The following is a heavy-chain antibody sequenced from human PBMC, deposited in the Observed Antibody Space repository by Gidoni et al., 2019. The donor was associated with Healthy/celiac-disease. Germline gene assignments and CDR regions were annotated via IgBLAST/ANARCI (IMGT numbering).Heavy chain of an antibody. V-gene: IGHV3-23*04. D-gene: IGHD2-15*01. Sequence: EVQLVESGGGLVQPGGSLILSCAASGFTFSSYAMSWVRQAPGKGPEWVSAISGSGGSTYYADSVKGRFTISRDNSKNTLYLQMNSLRAEDTAVYYCAKDRLVVVAARRFDYWGQGTLVTVSS. CDR2: ISGSGGST. CDR1: GFTFSSYA. CDR3: AKDRLVVVAARRFDY. J-gene: IGHJ4*02.